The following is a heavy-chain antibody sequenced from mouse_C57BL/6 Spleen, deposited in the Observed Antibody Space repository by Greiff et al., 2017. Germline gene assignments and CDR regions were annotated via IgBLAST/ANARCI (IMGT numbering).Heavy chain of an antibody. CDR1: GYTFTSYW. CDR3: ARDYARGYAMDY. CDR2: LDPSDSYP. D-gene: IGHD1-1*01. Sequence: VQLQQPGAELVMPGASVKLSCKASGYTFTSYWMHWVKQRPGQGLEWIGELDPSDSYPNYNQKFKGKSTLTVDKSSSTAYMQLSSLTSEDSEVYYCARDYARGYAMDYWGQGTSVTVSS. J-gene: IGHJ4*01. V-gene: IGHV1-69*01.